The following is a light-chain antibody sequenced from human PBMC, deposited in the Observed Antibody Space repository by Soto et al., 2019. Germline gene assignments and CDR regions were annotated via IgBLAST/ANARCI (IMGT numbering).Light chain of an antibody. CDR3: SSYAGTNNYV. Sequence: QSVLTQPPSASWSPGQSVTISCTGTSSDVGGYNYVSWYQQHPGKAPKLMIYEVTKRPSDIPDRFSGSKSGKTASLTLSWLQAEDEADYYCSSYAGTNNYVFGTGTTVTV. J-gene: IGLJ1*01. CDR2: EVT. V-gene: IGLV2-8*01. CDR1: SSDVGGYNY.